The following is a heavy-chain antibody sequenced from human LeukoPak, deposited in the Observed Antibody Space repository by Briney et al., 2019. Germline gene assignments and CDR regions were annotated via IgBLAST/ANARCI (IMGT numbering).Heavy chain of an antibody. CDR2: IYFTGST. J-gene: IGHJ3*01. CDR1: GGSMTSSY. D-gene: IGHD2-15*01. CDR3: ARRRQVSYYSPYAFDL. V-gene: IGHV4-59*08. Sequence: SETLSLTCTVSGGSMTSSYWGWIRQPPGKGLEWLGYIYFTGSTNSNPSLKSRVTIPLDTSKNQLSLRLTSVTAADTAVYYCARRRQVSYYSPYAFDLWGQGTMVTVSS.